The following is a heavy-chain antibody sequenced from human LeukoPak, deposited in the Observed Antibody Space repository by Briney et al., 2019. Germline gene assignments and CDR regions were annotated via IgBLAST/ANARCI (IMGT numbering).Heavy chain of an antibody. CDR3: ARDDVHFRIAVAGTCVDY. CDR2: ISYDGSNK. CDR1: GFTFSSYA. V-gene: IGHV3-30*04. Sequence: GGSLRLSCAASGFTFSSYAMHWVRQAPGKGLEWVAVISYDGSNKYYADSVKGRFTISRDNSKNTLYLQMNSLRAEDTAVYYCARDDVHFRIAVAGTCVDYWGQGTLVTVSS. D-gene: IGHD6-19*01. J-gene: IGHJ4*02.